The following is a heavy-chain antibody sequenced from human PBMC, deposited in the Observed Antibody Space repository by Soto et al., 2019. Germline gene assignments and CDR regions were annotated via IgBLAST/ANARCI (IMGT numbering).Heavy chain of an antibody. Sequence: QVQLVQSGAEVKKPGSSVKVSCKASGGTFSSYTISWVRQAPGQGLEWMGRIIPILGIANYAQKFQGRVTITEDPSMXTAYMELSSLRSEDTAVYYCARVDYYGSGSYSGDYWGQGTLVTVSS. CDR3: ARVDYYGSGSYSGDY. D-gene: IGHD3-10*01. V-gene: IGHV1-69*02. CDR1: GGTFSSYT. CDR2: IIPILGIA. J-gene: IGHJ4*02.